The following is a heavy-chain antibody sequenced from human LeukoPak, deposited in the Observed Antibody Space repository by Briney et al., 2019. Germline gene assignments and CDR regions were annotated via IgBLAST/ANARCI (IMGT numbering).Heavy chain of an antibody. CDR3: ARSCSGGSCYSDY. V-gene: IGHV5-51*01. CDR2: IYPGDSDT. D-gene: IGHD2-15*01. J-gene: IGHJ4*02. Sequence: GESLKISCKGPGYSFTSYWIGWVRQMPGKGLEWMGIIYPGDSDTRYSPSFQGQVTISADKSISTAYLRWSSLKASDTAMYYCARSCSGGSCYSDYWGQGTLVTVSS. CDR1: GYSFTSYW.